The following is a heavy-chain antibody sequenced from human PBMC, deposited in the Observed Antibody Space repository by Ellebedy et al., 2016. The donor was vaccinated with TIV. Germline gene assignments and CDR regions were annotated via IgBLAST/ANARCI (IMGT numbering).Heavy chain of an antibody. Sequence: SQTLSLTCAVSGDTVSSNITAWNWIRQSPSRGLECLGRTYYRSKWYNDYAVSVKSRITINADTSKNQFSLQLNSVTPEDTAVYYCARDGYSSFEYWFDPWGQGTQVTVTS. CDR1: GDTVSSNITA. V-gene: IGHV6-1*01. J-gene: IGHJ5*02. D-gene: IGHD5-12*01. CDR2: TYYRSKWYN. CDR3: ARDGYSSFEYWFDP.